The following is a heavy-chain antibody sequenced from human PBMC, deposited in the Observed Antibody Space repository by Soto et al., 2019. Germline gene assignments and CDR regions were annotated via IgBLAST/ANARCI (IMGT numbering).Heavy chain of an antibody. J-gene: IGHJ5*02. CDR3: TRDASRDSSARGWFDP. D-gene: IGHD6-13*01. CDR2: ISGSGGST. Sequence: GGSLRLSCAASGFTFSSYAMSWVRQAPGKGLEWVSAISGSGGSTYYADSVKGRFTISRDNAKNSLHLQMNSLRAEDTAVYYCTRDASRDSSARGWFDPWGPGTLVTVSS. CDR1: GFTFSSYA. V-gene: IGHV3-23*01.